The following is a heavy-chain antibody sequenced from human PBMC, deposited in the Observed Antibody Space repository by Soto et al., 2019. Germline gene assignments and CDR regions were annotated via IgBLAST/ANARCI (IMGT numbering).Heavy chain of an antibody. V-gene: IGHV3-7*01. CDR3: ASPLLWFGDDSQGAFDI. CDR2: INQDGSAK. D-gene: IGHD3-10*01. Sequence: PGGSLRLSCAASGFTISSLWMSWVRQAPGKGLEWVANINQDGSAKHYVDSVKGRFTISRDNAKNSLYLQVSSLRAEDTAVYYCASPLLWFGDDSQGAFDIWGQGTMVTVSS. J-gene: IGHJ3*02. CDR1: GFTISSLW.